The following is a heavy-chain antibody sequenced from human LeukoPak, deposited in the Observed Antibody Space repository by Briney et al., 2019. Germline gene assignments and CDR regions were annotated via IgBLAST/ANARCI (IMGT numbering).Heavy chain of an antibody. CDR2: IYYSGFT. CDR3: ARAGLGIENYYYYMDV. V-gene: IGHV4-31*03. Sequence: SETLSLTCTVSGASISSDGFYWSWVRQLPGKGLEWIGYIYYSGFTYCKPSLKSRVTMSVDTSQNQFSLRMSSMTAADTAVYYCARAGLGIENYYYYMDVWGKGTAVTVSS. CDR1: GASISSDGFY. J-gene: IGHJ6*03. D-gene: IGHD1-14*01.